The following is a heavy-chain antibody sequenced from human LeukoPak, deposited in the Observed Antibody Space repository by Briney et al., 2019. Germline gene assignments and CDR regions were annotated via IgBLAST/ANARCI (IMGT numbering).Heavy chain of an antibody. CDR2: IKGDGSKI. CDR3: ARDGSCFDF. CDR1: GFTFSEYW. D-gene: IGHD2-15*01. V-gene: IGHV3-7*01. Sequence: GWSLRLSCGASGFTFSEYWMTWVRQAPGRGPEWVANIKGDGSKIYYVDSVKGRFTISRDNDKNSLYLQMNNLRVEDTAVYHCARDGSCFDFWGQGALVTVSS. J-gene: IGHJ4*02.